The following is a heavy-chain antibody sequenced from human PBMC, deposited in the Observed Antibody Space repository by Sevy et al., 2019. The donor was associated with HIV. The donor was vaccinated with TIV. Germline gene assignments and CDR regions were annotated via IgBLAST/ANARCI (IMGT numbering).Heavy chain of an antibody. CDR1: GDSFSGYT. CDR3: ARASSCGGDCYYLQY. D-gene: IGHD2-21*02. J-gene: IGHJ1*01. V-gene: IGHV1-69*06. CDR2: IIPISGPAGPT. Sequence: ASVKVSCKSSGDSFSGYTIIWVRQAPGQGLEWMGGIIPISGPAGPTNSAQNFQDRATSTADISTHTAYMELSSLRSEDTALYFCARASSCGGDCYYLQYWGQGTLVTVSS.